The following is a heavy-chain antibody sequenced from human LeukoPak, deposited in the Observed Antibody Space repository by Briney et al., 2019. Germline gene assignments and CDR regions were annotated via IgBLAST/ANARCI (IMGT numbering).Heavy chain of an antibody. CDR2: ISVGGTTT. CDR3: TKSFTSSSSDY. J-gene: IGHJ4*02. D-gene: IGHD6-13*01. V-gene: IGHV3-23*01. Sequence: GGSLRLSCVASGFTFSNYAMSWIRQAPGKGLEWVSSISVGGTTTYYADSVKGRFSISRDNSENTLYLQMNGLRADDTAVYSCTKSFTSSSSDYWGQGTLVTVSS. CDR1: GFTFSNYA.